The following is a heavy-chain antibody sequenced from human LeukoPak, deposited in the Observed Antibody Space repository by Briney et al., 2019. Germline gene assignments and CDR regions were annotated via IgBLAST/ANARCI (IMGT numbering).Heavy chain of an antibody. CDR3: AREIKYYYDSSGYLRFDY. CDR2: ISSSSSYI. V-gene: IGHV3-21*01. J-gene: IGHJ4*02. Sequence: GGSPRLSCAASGFTFSSYSMNWVRQAPGKGLEWVSSISSSSSYIYYADSVKGRFTISRDNAKNPLYLQMNSLRAEDTAVYYCAREIKYYYDSSGYLRFDYWGQGTLVTVSS. CDR1: GFTFSSYS. D-gene: IGHD3-22*01.